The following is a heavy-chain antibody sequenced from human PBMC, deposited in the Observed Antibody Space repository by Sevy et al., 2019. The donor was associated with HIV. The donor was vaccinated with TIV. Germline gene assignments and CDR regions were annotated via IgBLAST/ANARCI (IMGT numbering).Heavy chain of an antibody. V-gene: IGHV3-15*01. J-gene: IGHJ6*02. CDR1: GFTFSNAW. D-gene: IGHD6-6*01. CDR2: IKSKTDGGTT. CDR3: TTDRIAARPGYYYYGMDV. Sequence: GGSLRLSCAASGFTFSNAWMSWVRQAPGKGLEWVGRIKSKTDGGTTDYAAPVKGRFTISRDDSKNTLYLQMNSLKTEDTAVYYCTTDRIAARPGYYYYGMDVWGQGTTVTVSS.